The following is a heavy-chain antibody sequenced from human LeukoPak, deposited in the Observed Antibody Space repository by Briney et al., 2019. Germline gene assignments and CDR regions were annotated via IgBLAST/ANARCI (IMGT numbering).Heavy chain of an antibody. CDR3: ARYLSGYDYFDY. D-gene: IGHD5-12*01. CDR2: INSNSGGP. Sequence: ASVKVSCKTSGYTFTDYYMHWVRQAPGQGLEWMGWINSNSGGPKYAQRFQGRVTMTRGTSISTVYMELNTLISDDTAVYCCARYLSGYDYFDYWGQGTLVTVSS. CDR1: GYTFTDYY. V-gene: IGHV1-2*02. J-gene: IGHJ4*02.